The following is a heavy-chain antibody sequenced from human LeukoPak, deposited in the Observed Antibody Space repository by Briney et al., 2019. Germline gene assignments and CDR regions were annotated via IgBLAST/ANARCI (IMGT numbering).Heavy chain of an antibody. Sequence: GGSLRLSCAASGFTFSSYGMYWVRQAPGKGLEWVAVISYDGSNKYYADSVKGRFTISRDNSKNTLYLQMNSLRAEDTAVYYCAKDYYFQGLEVAAAGSLDYWGQGTLVTVSS. CDR2: ISYDGSNK. CDR3: AKDYYFQGLEVAAAGSLDY. D-gene: IGHD6-13*01. V-gene: IGHV3-30*18. J-gene: IGHJ4*02. CDR1: GFTFSSYG.